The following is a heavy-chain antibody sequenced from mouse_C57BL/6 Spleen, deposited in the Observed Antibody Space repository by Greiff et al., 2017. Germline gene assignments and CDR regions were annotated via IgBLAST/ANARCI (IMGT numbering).Heavy chain of an antibody. CDR1: GFTFSDYG. J-gene: IGHJ1*03. D-gene: IGHD2-3*01. Sequence: EVQRVESGGGLVKPGGSLKLSCAASGFTFSDYGMHWVRQAPEKGLAWVAYISSGSSTIYYADTVKGRFTISRENAKTTLFLQMTSLRSEDTAMYYCARNDGPNWYFDVWGTGTTVTVSS. CDR2: ISSGSSTI. CDR3: ARNDGPNWYFDV. V-gene: IGHV5-17*01.